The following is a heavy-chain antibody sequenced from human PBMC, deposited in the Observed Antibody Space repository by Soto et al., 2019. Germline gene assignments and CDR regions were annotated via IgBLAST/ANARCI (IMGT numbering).Heavy chain of an antibody. CDR3: ARGPGGWLQFQLDD. CDR2: IHYSGST. D-gene: IGHD5-12*01. Sequence: SETLSLTCTVSGGSISSGDYYWSWIRQPPGKGLEWIGYIHYSGSTYYNPSLKSRVTISVDTSKNQFSLKLSSVTAADTAVYYCARGPGGWLQFQLDDWGKGTLVTVSS. J-gene: IGHJ4*02. CDR1: GGSISSGDYY. V-gene: IGHV4-30-4*01.